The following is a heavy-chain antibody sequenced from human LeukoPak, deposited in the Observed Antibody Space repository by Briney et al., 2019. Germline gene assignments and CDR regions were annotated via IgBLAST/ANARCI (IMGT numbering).Heavy chain of an antibody. J-gene: IGHJ6*02. CDR1: GFTFSSYD. CDR3: ARALRKMYQLLSSSYYYYYGMDV. Sequence: GGSLRLSCAASGFTFSSYDMHWVRQATGKGLEWFSAIGTAGDTYYPGSVKGRFTISRENAKNSLYLQMNSLRAGDTAVYYCARALRKMYQLLSSSYYYYYGMDVWGQGTTVTVSS. D-gene: IGHD2-2*01. V-gene: IGHV3-13*01. CDR2: IGTAGDT.